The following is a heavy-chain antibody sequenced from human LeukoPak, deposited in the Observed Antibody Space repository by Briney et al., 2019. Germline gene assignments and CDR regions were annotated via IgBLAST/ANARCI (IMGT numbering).Heavy chain of an antibody. V-gene: IGHV3-23*01. CDR3: AKDLGSPPPGDF. Sequence: PGGSLRLSCAASGVTLSAYAMSWVRQAPGKGLEWVSSISLSGGSTYYADSVKGRFTISRDSSKNTLYLQMNSLRAEDTAVYFCAKDLGSPPPGDFWGQGTLASVSS. CDR1: GVTLSAYA. J-gene: IGHJ4*02. CDR2: ISLSGGST. D-gene: IGHD3-16*01.